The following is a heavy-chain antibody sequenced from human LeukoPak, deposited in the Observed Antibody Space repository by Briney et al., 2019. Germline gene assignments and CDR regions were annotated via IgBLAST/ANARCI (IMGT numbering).Heavy chain of an antibody. CDR2: INHSGST. Sequence: SETLSLTCAVYGGSFSGYYWSWIRQPPGKGLEWIGEINHSGSTNYNPSLKSRVTISVDTSKNQLSLKLSSVTAADTAVYYCARGALVDYYDRWGQGTLVTVSS. J-gene: IGHJ4*02. CDR1: GGSFSGYY. V-gene: IGHV4-34*01. D-gene: IGHD2-8*02. CDR3: ARGALVDYYDR.